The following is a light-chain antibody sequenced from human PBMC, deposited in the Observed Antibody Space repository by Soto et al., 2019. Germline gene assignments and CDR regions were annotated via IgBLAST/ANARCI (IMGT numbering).Light chain of an antibody. CDR1: QSINSN. Sequence: KVMTQSPATLSVSPGERATLSCRASQSINSNLAWYQQKPGQAPRLLIYDASTRATGIPARFSGSGSGTVFTLTISSLQSEDFAVYYCQQYNNWPLTFGGGTKLEIK. V-gene: IGKV3-15*01. CDR3: QQYNNWPLT. J-gene: IGKJ4*01. CDR2: DAS.